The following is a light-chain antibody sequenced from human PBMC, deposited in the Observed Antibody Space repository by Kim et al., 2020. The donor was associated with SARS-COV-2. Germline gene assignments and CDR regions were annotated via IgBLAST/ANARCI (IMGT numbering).Light chain of an antibody. CDR1: SLRSYY. V-gene: IGLV3-19*01. CDR2: GKN. CDR3: SSRDSNGYVL. J-gene: IGLJ2*01. Sequence: SSELTQDPAVSVALGQTVRITCQGDSLRSYYASWYQQKPGQAPIVVISGKNNRPSGIPDRFSGSSSGNTASLNITGAQAEDEADYCCSSRDSNGYVLFGGGTQLTVL.